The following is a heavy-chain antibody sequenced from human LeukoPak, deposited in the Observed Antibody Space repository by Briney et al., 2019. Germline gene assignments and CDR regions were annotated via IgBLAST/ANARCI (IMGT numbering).Heavy chain of an antibody. Sequence: PGGSLRLSCAASGFTFSSYAMSWVRQAPGKGLEWVSAISGSGGSTYYADSVKGRFTISRDNSKNTLYLQVNSLRAEDTAVYYCAKVVGLRYFDWLSIRYFQHWGQGTLVTVSS. V-gene: IGHV3-23*01. J-gene: IGHJ1*01. CDR3: AKVVGLRYFDWLSIRYFQH. CDR2: ISGSGGST. CDR1: GFTFSSYA. D-gene: IGHD3-9*01.